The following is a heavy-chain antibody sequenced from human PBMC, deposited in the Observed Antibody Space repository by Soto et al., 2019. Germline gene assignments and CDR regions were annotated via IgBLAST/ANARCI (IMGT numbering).Heavy chain of an antibody. Sequence: SETLSLTCTVSGDSLRSSYHYWGWIRQLPGKGLEWIGSIYYTGNTYYNPSLKSRVSISVDMATNEISLRLRAESVADTAVYYCVRVEMYAGEFTPNFYRRGQGALVTVSS. CDR3: VRVEMYAGEFTPNFYR. CDR1: GDSLRSSYHY. V-gene: IGHV4-39*01. CDR2: IYYTGNT. J-gene: IGHJ4*02. D-gene: IGHD2-8*01.